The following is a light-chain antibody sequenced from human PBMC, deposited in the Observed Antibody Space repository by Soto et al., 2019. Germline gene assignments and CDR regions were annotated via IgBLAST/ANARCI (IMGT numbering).Light chain of an antibody. CDR3: QQRSNWSFT. J-gene: IGKJ2*01. V-gene: IGKV3-11*01. CDR1: QSVSSY. Sequence: EIVLTQSPATLSLSPGERATLSCRASQSVSSYLAWYQQKPGQAPRRLIYDASNRTTGIPARFSGSGSGTAFTLTISSLEPEDFAVYYCQQRSNWSFTFGQGTKLEIK. CDR2: DAS.